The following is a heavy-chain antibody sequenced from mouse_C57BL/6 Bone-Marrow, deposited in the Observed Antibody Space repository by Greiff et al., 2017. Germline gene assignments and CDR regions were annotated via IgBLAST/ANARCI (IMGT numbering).Heavy chain of an antibody. J-gene: IGHJ1*03. Sequence: VQLQQSGPELVKPGASVKISCKASGYAFSSSWMNWVKQRPGKGLEWIGRFYPGDGDTNYNGKFKGKATLTADKSSSPAYMQLSSLTSEDSAVYFCARQGYCDVWGTGTTVTVSS. CDR3: ARQGYCDV. CDR1: GYAFSSSW. CDR2: FYPGDGDT. V-gene: IGHV1-82*01.